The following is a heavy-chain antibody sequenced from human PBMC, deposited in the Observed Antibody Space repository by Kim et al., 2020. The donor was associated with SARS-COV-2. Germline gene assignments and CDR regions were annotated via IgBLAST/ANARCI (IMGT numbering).Heavy chain of an antibody. CDR2: IYYSGST. CDR3: ARIGYCGGDCSV. D-gene: IGHD2-21*02. J-gene: IGHJ4*02. CDR1: GGSVSSGSYY. V-gene: IGHV4-61*01. Sequence: SETLSLTCTVSGGSVSSGSYYWSWIRQPPGKGLEWIGYIYYSGSTNYNPSLKSRVTISVDTSKNQFSLKLSSVTAADTAVYYCARIGYCGGDCSVWGQGTLVTVSS.